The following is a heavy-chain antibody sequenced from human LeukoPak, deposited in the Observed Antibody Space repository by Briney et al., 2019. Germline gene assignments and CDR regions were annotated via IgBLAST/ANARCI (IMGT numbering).Heavy chain of an antibody. D-gene: IGHD2-15*01. CDR1: GFTFDDYA. J-gene: IGHJ6*03. CDR3: AKGRGTTYFYYMDV. V-gene: IGHV3-9*03. CDR2: IGWNSGNI. Sequence: PGRSLRLSCAASGFTFDDYAMHWVRQAPGKGLEWVSGIGWNSGNIGYADSVKGRFTISRDNAKNSLYLQMNSLRAEDMALYYCAKGRGTTYFYYMDVWGKGTTVTVSS.